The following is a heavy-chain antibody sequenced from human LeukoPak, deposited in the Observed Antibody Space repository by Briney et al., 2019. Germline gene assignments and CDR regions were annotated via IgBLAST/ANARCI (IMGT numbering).Heavy chain of an antibody. J-gene: IGHJ4*02. CDR3: ARGFVTHFDY. CDR1: GGSFSDFH. V-gene: IGHV4-34*01. CDR2: VNHTGGT. D-gene: IGHD2-21*02. Sequence: PSETLSLTCAVYGGSFSDFHWIWIRQTPGKGLEWIAEVNHTGGTNYNPSLKSRVTISLDTSKNHFSLRLTSMSAADTGVYYCARGFVTHFDYWGQGTLVTVSS.